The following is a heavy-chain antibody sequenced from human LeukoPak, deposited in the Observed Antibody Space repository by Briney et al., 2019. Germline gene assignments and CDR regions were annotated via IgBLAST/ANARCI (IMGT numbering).Heavy chain of an antibody. V-gene: IGHV4-34*01. J-gene: IGHJ4*02. Sequence: SETLSLTCALSGGPFSGYFGSWIRHSSGKGLEWIGEIHNSGTTNYNPSLNSRVTNSEDTSKNQFYLNLSSVTAADTAVYYCARRYYYNLGSFPFDFWGQGTLVTVSS. D-gene: IGHD3-10*01. CDR1: GGPFSGYF. CDR2: IHNSGTT. CDR3: ARRYYYNLGSFPFDF.